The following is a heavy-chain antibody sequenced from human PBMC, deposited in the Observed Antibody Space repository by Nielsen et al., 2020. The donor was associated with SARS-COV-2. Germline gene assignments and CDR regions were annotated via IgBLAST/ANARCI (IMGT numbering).Heavy chain of an antibody. Sequence: ASLRLSCAASGFTFSSNYMIWVRQPPGKGLEWIGEINHSGSTNYNPSLKSRVTISVDTSKNQFSLKLSSVTAADTAVYYCARALGYCSSTSCQPPIWYYYYGMDVWGQGTTVTVSS. V-gene: IGHV4-34*01. CDR2: INHSGST. CDR3: ARALGYCSSTSCQPPIWYYYYGMDV. D-gene: IGHD2-2*01. J-gene: IGHJ6*02. CDR1: GFTFSSNY.